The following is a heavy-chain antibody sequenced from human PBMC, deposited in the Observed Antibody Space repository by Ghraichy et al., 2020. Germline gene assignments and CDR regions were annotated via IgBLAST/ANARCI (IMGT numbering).Heavy chain of an antibody. D-gene: IGHD3-22*01. CDR1: GFTFSSYG. Sequence: GESLNISCAASGFTFSSYGMHWVRQAPGKGLEWVAVIWYDGSNKYYADSVKGRFTISRDNSKNTLYLQMNSLRAEDTAVYYCARAPSITMIVEPDAFDIWGQGTMVTVSS. J-gene: IGHJ3*02. CDR3: ARAPSITMIVEPDAFDI. CDR2: IWYDGSNK. V-gene: IGHV3-33*01.